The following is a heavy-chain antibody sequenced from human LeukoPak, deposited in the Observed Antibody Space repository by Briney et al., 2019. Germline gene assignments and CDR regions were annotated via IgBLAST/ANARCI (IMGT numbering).Heavy chain of an antibody. Sequence: GGSLRLSCAASGFTFSSYGMHWVRQAPGKGLEWVSSISSSSSYIYYADSVKGRFTISRDNAKNSLYLQMNSLRAEDTAVYYCARDHDYGVINAWGQGTLVTVSS. V-gene: IGHV3-21*01. CDR2: ISSSSSYI. J-gene: IGHJ5*02. CDR1: GFTFSSYG. CDR3: ARDHDYGVINA. D-gene: IGHD4-17*01.